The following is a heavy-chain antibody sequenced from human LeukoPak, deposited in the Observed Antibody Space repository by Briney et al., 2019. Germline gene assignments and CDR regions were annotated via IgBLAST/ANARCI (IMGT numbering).Heavy chain of an antibody. V-gene: IGHV4-30-2*01. Sequence: SETLSLTCAVSGGSISSGGYSWSWIRQPPGKGLEWIGYIYHSGSTYYNPSLKSRVTISVDRSKNQFSLKLSSVTAADTAVYYCARRYCSGGSCYRTGNWFDPWGQGTLVTVSS. D-gene: IGHD2-15*01. CDR3: ARRYCSGGSCYRTGNWFDP. CDR2: IYHSGST. CDR1: GGSISSGGYS. J-gene: IGHJ5*02.